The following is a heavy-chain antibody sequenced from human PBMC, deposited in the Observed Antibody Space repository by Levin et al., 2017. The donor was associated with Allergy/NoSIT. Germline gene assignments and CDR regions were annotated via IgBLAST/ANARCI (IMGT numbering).Heavy chain of an antibody. V-gene: IGHV3-30*03. CDR2: ISSDENYK. CDR1: GLDFSTYG. Sequence: QTGGSLRLSCAASGLDFSTYGMLWVRQAPGKGLEWVSLISSDENYKYYLDSVKGRFTISRDNSKNTLYLQMNSLRLEDAGVYYCSAKTFDYWGQGTLVTVSS. CDR3: SAKTFDY. J-gene: IGHJ4*02.